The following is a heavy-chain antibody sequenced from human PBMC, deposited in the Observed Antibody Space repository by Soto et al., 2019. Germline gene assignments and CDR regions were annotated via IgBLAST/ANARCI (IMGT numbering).Heavy chain of an antibody. J-gene: IGHJ4*02. CDR1: GFTFSDYY. V-gene: IGHV3-11*01. Sequence: GGSLRLSCAAPGFTFSDYYMSWIRQAPGKGLEWVSYISSSGSTIYYADSVKGRFTISRDNAKNSLYLQMNSLRAEDTAVYYCARSPRARITMVRGVRYYFDYWGQGTLVTVSS. CDR3: ARSPRARITMVRGVRYYFDY. D-gene: IGHD3-10*01. CDR2: ISSSGSTI.